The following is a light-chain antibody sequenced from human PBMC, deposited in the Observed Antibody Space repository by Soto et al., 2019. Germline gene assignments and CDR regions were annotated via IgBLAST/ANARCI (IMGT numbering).Light chain of an antibody. CDR3: MQGSHWPRT. J-gene: IGKJ1*01. Sequence: EVVMTQSPLSLPVTLGQPASISCRSSHSLVFSDGNTYLSRYQQRPGQSPRRLIYRISNRDSGVPDRFGGSGSGTDFTVEISRVEAEDVGVYFYMQGSHWPRTFGQGTKVDIK. V-gene: IGKV2-30*01. CDR2: RIS. CDR1: HSLVFSDGNTY.